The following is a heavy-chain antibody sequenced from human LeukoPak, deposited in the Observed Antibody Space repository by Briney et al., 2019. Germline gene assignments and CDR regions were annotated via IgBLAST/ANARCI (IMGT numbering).Heavy chain of an antibody. Sequence: ATVKVSCKASGYKFTDDYMHWVRQALGQGFEFMGWVNPDSGFTNYAQKFKGRVTMTRDTSISTAYLEVRSLTSDDTAVYYCAPTAEAYSSWWKVWGQGTLVTVSS. J-gene: IGHJ4*02. V-gene: IGHV1-2*02. CDR2: VNPDSGFT. CDR1: GYKFTDDY. D-gene: IGHD6-19*01. CDR3: APTAEAYSSWWKV.